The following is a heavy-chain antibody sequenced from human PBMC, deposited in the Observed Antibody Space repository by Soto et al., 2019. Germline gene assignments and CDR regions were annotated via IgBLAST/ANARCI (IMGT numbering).Heavy chain of an antibody. CDR3: AAGGGLPRYY. D-gene: IGHD5-12*01. CDR2: IYHSGST. CDR1: GGSISSSNW. J-gene: IGHJ4*02. Sequence: SETLSLTCAVSGGSISSSNWWSWVRQPPGKGLEGIGEIYHSGSTNYNPSLKSRVTISVDKSKTQFSLKLSSVTAADTAVCYCAAGGGLPRYYCGQGTLGTVSS. V-gene: IGHV4-4*02.